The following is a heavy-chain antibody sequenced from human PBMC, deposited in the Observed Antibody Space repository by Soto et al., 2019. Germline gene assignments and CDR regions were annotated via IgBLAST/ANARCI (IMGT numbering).Heavy chain of an antibody. D-gene: IGHD2-2*01. J-gene: IGHJ4*02. CDR2: ITGSSAYL. CDR1: GFSFSSYS. CDR3: ARVRVGPVAISFDY. Sequence: GGSLRLSCAASGFSFSSYSMNWVRQAPGKGLEWVSSITGSSAYLYYADSVEGRFTVSRDNAKNSLSLQMNSLRAEDTAVYYRARVRVGPVAISFDYWGQGTLVTVSS. V-gene: IGHV3-21*01.